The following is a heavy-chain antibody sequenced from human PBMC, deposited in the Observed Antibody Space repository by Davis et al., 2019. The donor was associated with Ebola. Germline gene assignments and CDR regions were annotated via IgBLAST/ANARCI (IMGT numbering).Heavy chain of an antibody. CDR3: ARVDITLGMDV. J-gene: IGHJ6*02. CDR2: IYYSGGT. D-gene: IGHD2/OR15-2a*01. CDR1: GDSIRSYF. V-gene: IGHV4-59*08. Sequence: SEILSLTCSVSGDSIRSYFWSWIRQPPGKGLEWIGYIYYSGGTNSNPSLKSRVAISVDTSKNQLSLRLNSVTAADTAVYYCARVDITLGMDVWGQGTTVTVSS.